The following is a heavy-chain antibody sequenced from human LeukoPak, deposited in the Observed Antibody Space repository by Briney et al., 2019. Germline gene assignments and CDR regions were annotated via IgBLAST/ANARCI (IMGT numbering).Heavy chain of an antibody. CDR2: ISGGSSFT. V-gene: IGHV3-21*01. J-gene: IGHJ4*02. D-gene: IGHD6-19*01. CDR3: ARALGYSSGQNY. Sequence: PGGSLRLSCAASGFSFSSFSMNWVRQAPGKGLEWVSYISGGSSFTYYVDSVKGRFTISRDNAKNSLYLQMNSLRAEDTAVYYCARALGYSSGQNYWGQGTRATVSS. CDR1: GFSFSSFS.